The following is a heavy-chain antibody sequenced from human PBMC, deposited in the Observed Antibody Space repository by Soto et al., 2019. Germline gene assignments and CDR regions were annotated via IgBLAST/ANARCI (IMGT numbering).Heavy chain of an antibody. Sequence: SVKVSCKASGYTFTSYAMHWLRQAPGQRLEWMGWINAGNGNTKYSQKFQGRVTITRDTSASTAYMELSSLRSEDTAVYYCARAGLRYFDWLLLDYWGQGTLVTVSS. V-gene: IGHV1-3*01. CDR1: GYTFTSYA. J-gene: IGHJ4*02. CDR3: ARAGLRYFDWLLLDY. CDR2: INAGNGNT. D-gene: IGHD3-9*01.